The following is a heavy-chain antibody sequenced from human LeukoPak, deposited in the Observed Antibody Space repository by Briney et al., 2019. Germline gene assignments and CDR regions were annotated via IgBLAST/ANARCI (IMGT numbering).Heavy chain of an antibody. D-gene: IGHD2-2*03. V-gene: IGHV7-4-1*02. CDR2: INTNTGNP. CDR1: GYTFTSYA. CDR3: ARAGYCSSTSCYAFNFDY. Sequence: ASVKVSCKASGYTFTSYAMNWVRQAPGQGLEWMGWINTNTGNPTYAQGFTGRFVFSLDTSVSTAYLQISSLRAEDTAVYYCARAGYCSSTSCYAFNFDYWGQGTLVTVSS. J-gene: IGHJ4*02.